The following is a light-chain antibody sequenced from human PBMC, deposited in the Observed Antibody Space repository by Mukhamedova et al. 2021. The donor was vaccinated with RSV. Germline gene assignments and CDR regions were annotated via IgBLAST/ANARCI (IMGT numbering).Light chain of an antibody. Sequence: RVTITCRASQSISSWLAWYQQKPGKAPKLLIYKASSLESGVPSRFSGSGSGTEFTLTISSLQPDDFVTYYCPSDTFGQGTKLEIK. CDR2: KAS. CDR1: QSISSW. V-gene: IGKV1-5*03. J-gene: IGKJ2*01. CDR3: PSDT.